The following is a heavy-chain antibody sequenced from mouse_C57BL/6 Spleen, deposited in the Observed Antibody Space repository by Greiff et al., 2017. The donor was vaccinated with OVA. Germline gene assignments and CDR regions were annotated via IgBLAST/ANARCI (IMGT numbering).Heavy chain of an antibody. V-gene: IGHV5-16*01. Sequence: EVKLVESEGGLVQPGSSMKLSCTASGFTFSDYYMAWVRQVPEKGLEWVANINYDGSSTYYLDSLKSRFIISRDNAKNILYLQMSSLKSEDTATYSCAREQGGPLRGYFDVWGTGTTVTVSS. D-gene: IGHD1-1*01. CDR2: INYDGSST. CDR1: GFTFSDYY. CDR3: AREQGGPLRGYFDV. J-gene: IGHJ1*03.